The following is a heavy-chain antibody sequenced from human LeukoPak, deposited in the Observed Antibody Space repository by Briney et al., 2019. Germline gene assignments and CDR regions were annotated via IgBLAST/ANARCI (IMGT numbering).Heavy chain of an antibody. Sequence: PGGSLRLSCAASGFTLSSYWMTWVRQAPGKGLEWVSSITGSDGRTYNTDSVKGRFTISRDNSQNTLYLQMNSLRAEDTAVYYCTKDPNGDYVGAFDPWGQGTLVTVSS. V-gene: IGHV3-23*01. CDR2: ITGSDGRT. CDR1: GFTLSSYW. J-gene: IGHJ5*02. D-gene: IGHD4-17*01. CDR3: TKDPNGDYVGAFDP.